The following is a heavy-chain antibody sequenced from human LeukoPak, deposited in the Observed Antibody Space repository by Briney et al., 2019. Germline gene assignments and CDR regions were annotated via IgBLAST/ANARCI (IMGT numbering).Heavy chain of an antibody. D-gene: IGHD6-13*01. V-gene: IGHV3-23*01. J-gene: IGHJ4*02. CDR1: GFTFRSYA. Sequence: GGSLRLSCAASGFTFRSYAMSWVRQAPGKGLEWVSAISGSGDSTYSADSVKGRFTISRDNSKNTLYLQMNSLRAEDTAVYYCAKDQRQRAAAGPDYWGQGTLVTVSS. CDR3: AKDQRQRAAAGPDY. CDR2: ISGSGDST.